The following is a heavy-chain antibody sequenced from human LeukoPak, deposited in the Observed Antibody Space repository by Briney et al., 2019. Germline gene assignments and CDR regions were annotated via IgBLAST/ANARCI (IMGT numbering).Heavy chain of an antibody. D-gene: IGHD3-10*01. CDR2: ISGSGGST. V-gene: IGHV3-23*01. CDR3: AKAPMVRSHYYGMDV. Sequence: PGGSLRLSCVVSGITLSSYWMTWVRQAPGKGLEWVSAISGSGGSTYYADSVKGRFTISRDNSKNTLYLQMNSLRAEDTAVYYCAKAPMVRSHYYGMDVWGQGTTVTVSS. CDR1: GITLSSYW. J-gene: IGHJ6*02.